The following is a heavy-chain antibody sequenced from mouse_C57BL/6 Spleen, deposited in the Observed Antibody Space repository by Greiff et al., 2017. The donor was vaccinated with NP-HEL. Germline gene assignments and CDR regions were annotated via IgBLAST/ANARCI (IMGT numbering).Heavy chain of an antibody. CDR2: IDPSDSYP. CDR1: GYTFTSYW. J-gene: IGHJ2*01. Sequence: QVQLQQPGAELVRPGTSVKLSCKASGYTFTSYWMHWVKQRPGQGLEWIGVIDPSDSYPTYNQTFQGKATLTVDTSSSTAYMQLSSLTSEDSAVYYCARRAIYYDSFDYWGQGTTLTVSS. V-gene: IGHV1-59*01. CDR3: ARRAIYYDSFDY. D-gene: IGHD2-4*01.